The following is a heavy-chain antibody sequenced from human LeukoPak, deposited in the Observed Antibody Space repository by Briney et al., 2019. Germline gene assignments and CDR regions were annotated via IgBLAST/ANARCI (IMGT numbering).Heavy chain of an antibody. CDR2: IIPIFGTA. V-gene: IGHV1-69*13. CDR3: ARGNPNCSSTSCYARYYYYYMDV. J-gene: IGHJ6*03. CDR1: VGTFSSYA. Sequence: SVKVSCKASVGTFSSYAISWVRQAPGQGLEWMGGIIPIFGTANYAQKFQGRVTITADESTSTAYMELSSLRSEDTAVYYCARGNPNCSSTSCYARYYYYYMDVWGKGTTVTISS. D-gene: IGHD2-2*01.